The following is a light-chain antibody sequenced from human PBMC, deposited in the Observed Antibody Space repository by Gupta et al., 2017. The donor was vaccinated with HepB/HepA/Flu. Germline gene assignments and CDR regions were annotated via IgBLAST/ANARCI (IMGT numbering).Light chain of an antibody. Sequence: DIVMTQSPLSLPVTPGEPASISCRSSQSLLHSTGFHHLDWYLQKPGQSPQVLIFWASHRAAGVPDRLSGSGSGTDFTLTISIGEGEDVGDSNCRQAVKPPNSFGKGTKLEIK. CDR1: QSLLHSTGFHH. CDR2: WAS. J-gene: IGKJ2*03. V-gene: IGKV2-28*01. CDR3: RQAVKPPNS.